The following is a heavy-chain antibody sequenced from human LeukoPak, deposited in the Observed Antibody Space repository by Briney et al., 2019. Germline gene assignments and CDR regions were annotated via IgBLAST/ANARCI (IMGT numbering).Heavy chain of an antibody. CDR1: GYTFTGYY. Sequence: VASVKVSCKASGYTFTGYYMHWVRQAPGQGVKGMGWINPNSGGTNYAQKFQGRVTMTRDTSISTAYMELSRLRSDDTAVYYCARLRFGERSSDYWGQGTLVTVSS. CDR2: INPNSGGT. D-gene: IGHD3-10*01. CDR3: ARLRFGERSSDY. J-gene: IGHJ4*02. V-gene: IGHV1-2*02.